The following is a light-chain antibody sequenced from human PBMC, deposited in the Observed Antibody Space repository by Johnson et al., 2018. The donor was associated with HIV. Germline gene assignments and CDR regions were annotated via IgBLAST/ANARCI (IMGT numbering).Light chain of an antibody. J-gene: IGLJ1*01. CDR2: SNN. Sequence: QSVLTQPPSASGPPGQRVTFSCSGSSSSIGSNTVSWYRQLPGTAPKLLMYSNNQRPSGVPDRFSGSKSGTSASLAITGLQTGDEADYYCGTWDSSLSAYVFGTGTKVTV. CDR1: SSSIGSNT. V-gene: IGLV1-44*01. CDR3: GTWDSSLSAYV.